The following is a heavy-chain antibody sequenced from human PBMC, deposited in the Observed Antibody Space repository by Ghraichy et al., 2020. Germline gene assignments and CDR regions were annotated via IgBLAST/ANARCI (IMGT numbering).Heavy chain of an antibody. V-gene: IGHV3-48*02. CDR2: ITSSSRTI. D-gene: IGHD4-23*01. Sequence: GGSLRLSCVGSGFTFSTYSMNWVRQSPGKGLEWGSYITSSSRTIFYADSVKGRFTISRDNAQNSLYLQMNSLRDEDTAVYYCARASTVVRFYYYDGMDVWGQGTTVTVSS. J-gene: IGHJ6*02. CDR3: ARASTVVRFYYYDGMDV. CDR1: GFTFSTYS.